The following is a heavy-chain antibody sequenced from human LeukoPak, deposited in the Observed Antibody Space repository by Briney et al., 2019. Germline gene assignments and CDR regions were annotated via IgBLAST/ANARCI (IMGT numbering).Heavy chain of an antibody. CDR2: VYSGGST. J-gene: IGHJ4*02. D-gene: IGHD1-26*01. Sequence: GGSLRLSCAAPGFTVSTNYMTWVRQAPGKGLDWVSVVYSGGSTYYADSVKGRFTVSRDNSKNTLYLQMDSLRAEDTAMYYCAVIYSGTYYGMSYWGQGTLVTVSS. CDR1: GFTVSTNY. CDR3: AVIYSGTYYGMSY. V-gene: IGHV3-53*01.